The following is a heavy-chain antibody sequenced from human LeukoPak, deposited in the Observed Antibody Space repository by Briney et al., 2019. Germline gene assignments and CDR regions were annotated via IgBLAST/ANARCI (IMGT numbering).Heavy chain of an antibody. J-gene: IGHJ4*02. CDR3: ARGKGLRFLEWLSHYFDY. CDR1: GFTFSSYS. CDR2: ISSSSSYI. V-gene: IGHV3-21*01. Sequence: GGSLRPSCAASGFTFSSYSMNWVRQAPGKGLEWVSSISSSSSYIYYADSVRGRFTIPRDNAKNSLYLQMNSLRAEDTAVYYCARGKGLRFLEWLSHYFDYWGQGTLVTVSS. D-gene: IGHD3-3*01.